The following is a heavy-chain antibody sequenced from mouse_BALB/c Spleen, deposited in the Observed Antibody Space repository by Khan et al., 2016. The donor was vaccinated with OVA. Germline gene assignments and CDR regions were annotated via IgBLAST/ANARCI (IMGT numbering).Heavy chain of an antibody. D-gene: IGHD2-4*01. CDR2: IWSAGST. CDR3: ARRGYDYGRGALFAY. Sequence: QVQLKQSGPGLVQPSQSLSITCTVSGFSLTNYSVHWVRQSPGKGLEWLGVIWSAGSTDYNAAFISRLTIRKDNSRSQVFFKMNILQPNDTARFYGARRGYDYGRGALFAYWGQGTLVTGAA. CDR1: GFSLTNYS. V-gene: IGHV2-2*02. J-gene: IGHJ3*01.